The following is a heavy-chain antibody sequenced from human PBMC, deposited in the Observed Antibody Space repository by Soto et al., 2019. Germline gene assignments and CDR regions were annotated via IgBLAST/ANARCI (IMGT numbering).Heavy chain of an antibody. CDR1: GYTFTSYG. J-gene: IGHJ6*02. V-gene: IGHV1-18*01. Sequence: ASVKVSCKASGYTFTSYGISWVRQAPGQGLEWMGWISAYNGNTNYAQKLQGRVTMTTDTSTSTAYMELRSLRSDDTAVHYCARDLGYGSGSYYWSTYYYGMDVWGQGTTVTVSS. CDR3: ARDLGYGSGSYYWSTYYYGMDV. CDR2: ISAYNGNT. D-gene: IGHD3-10*01.